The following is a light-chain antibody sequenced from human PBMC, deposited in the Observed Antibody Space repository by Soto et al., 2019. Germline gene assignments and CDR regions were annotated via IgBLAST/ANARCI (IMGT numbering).Light chain of an antibody. Sequence: SYELTQPPSVSVAPGQTARITCGGNNIGIKSVHWYQQKPGKAPVLVVYDDSARPTGIPERLSASSSGNTATLTISRVEAGDEADYYCHVWDSDSDHVVFGGGTKVTVL. CDR3: HVWDSDSDHVV. J-gene: IGLJ3*02. CDR1: NIGIKS. CDR2: DDS. V-gene: IGLV3-21*02.